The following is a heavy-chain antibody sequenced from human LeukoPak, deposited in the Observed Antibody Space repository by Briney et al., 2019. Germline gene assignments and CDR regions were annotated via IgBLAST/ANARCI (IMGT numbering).Heavy chain of an antibody. CDR2: IYSGGRT. D-gene: IGHD3-22*01. CDR1: GFTVSSNY. CDR3: ARDADSSGYYYYMDV. V-gene: IGHV3-53*01. Sequence: GGSLRLSCAASGFTVSSNYMSWVRQAPGKGLEWVSVIYSGGRTYYADSVKGRFTISRDNSKNTLYLQMNSLRAEDTAVYYCARDADSSGYYYYMDVWGKGTTVTVSS. J-gene: IGHJ6*03.